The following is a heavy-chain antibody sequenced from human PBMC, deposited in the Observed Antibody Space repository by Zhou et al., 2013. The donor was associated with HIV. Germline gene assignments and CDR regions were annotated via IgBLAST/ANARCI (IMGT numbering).Heavy chain of an antibody. CDR1: GGYTFTFRY. Sequence: QTQLVQSGAEVKKPGSSVKVSCKASGGYTFTFRYLHWLRQAPGQALEWMGWITPFNGRTNYAQRFQDRVTMTRDKSMTTAYMELSSLSSEDTAMYYCATHLHATTHYYGSGSAPPPLDSWGQGTLVTVSS. CDR3: ATHLHATTHYYGSGSAPPPLDS. J-gene: IGHJ4*02. V-gene: IGHV1-45*02. D-gene: IGHD3-10*01. CDR2: ITPFNGRT.